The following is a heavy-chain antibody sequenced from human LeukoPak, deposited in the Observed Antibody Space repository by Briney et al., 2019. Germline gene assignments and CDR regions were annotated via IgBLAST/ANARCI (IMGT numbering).Heavy chain of an antibody. D-gene: IGHD6-13*01. CDR3: ARRMSSSSSDAFDI. CDR1: GYTFTGYY. V-gene: IGHV1-2*04. J-gene: IGHJ3*02. CDR2: INPNSGGT. Sequence: ASVKVSCKASGYTFTGYYMHWVRQAPGQGLEWMGWINPNSGGTNYAQKFQGWVTMTRDTSISTAYMELSRLRSDDTAVYYCARRMSSSSSDAFDIWGQGTMVTVSS.